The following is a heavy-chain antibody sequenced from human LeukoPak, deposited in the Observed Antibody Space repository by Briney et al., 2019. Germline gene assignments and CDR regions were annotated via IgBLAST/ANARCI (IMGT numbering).Heavy chain of an antibody. CDR1: GDSVSSNSAA. CDR2: TYYRSKWYN. CDR3: ARGHIVVVTAIPSGYYYMDV. Sequence: SQTLSLTCAISGDSVSSNSAAWNWIRQSSSRGLKWLGRTYYRSKWYNDYAVSVKSRITINPDTSKNQFSLQLDSVTPEDTAVYYCARGHIVVVTAIPSGYYYMDVWGKGTTVTVSS. D-gene: IGHD2-21*02. J-gene: IGHJ6*03. V-gene: IGHV6-1*01.